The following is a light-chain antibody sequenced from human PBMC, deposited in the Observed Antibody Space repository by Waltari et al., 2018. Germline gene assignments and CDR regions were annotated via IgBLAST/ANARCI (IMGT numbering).Light chain of an antibody. CDR2: DRN. CDR1: SLNIGAGYD. V-gene: IGLV1-40*01. CDR3: QSYDNTFGAHHCV. J-gene: IGLJ3*02. Sequence: QSVLTQPPSVSGAPGQRVTISCTGTSLNIGAGYDVHWYHQAPGAAPRLLIYDRNRRASGVPDRCSGARDGASVCLADTGLQAEDEGSYYCQSYDNTFGAHHCVFGGGTRLIVL.